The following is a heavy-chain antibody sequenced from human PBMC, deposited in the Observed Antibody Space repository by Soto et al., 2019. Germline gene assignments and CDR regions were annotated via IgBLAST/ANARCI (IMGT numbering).Heavy chain of an antibody. CDR1: GFTFSSYA. V-gene: IGHV3-23*01. CDR2: ISGTGGST. J-gene: IGHJ4*02. Sequence: GGSLRLSCAASGFTFSSYAMSWVRQAPGKGLEWVSVISGTGGSTHYADSVKGRSTISRDNSKNTLYLQVNSLRAEDTAVYYCAKEADISGYHPDYWGQGTQVTVSS. CDR3: AKEADISGYHPDY. D-gene: IGHD3-22*01.